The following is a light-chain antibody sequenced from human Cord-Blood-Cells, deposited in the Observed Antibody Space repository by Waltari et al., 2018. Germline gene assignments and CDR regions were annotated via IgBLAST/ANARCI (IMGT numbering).Light chain of an antibody. Sequence: EIVMTQSPATLSVSPGERATLSCRASQSVSSNLAWYQQKPGQAPRLLIYGASTRATGSPARFSGSGSGTEFTLTISSRQSEDFAVYYCQQYNNWWTFGQGTKVEIK. CDR1: QSVSSN. V-gene: IGKV3-15*01. J-gene: IGKJ1*01. CDR3: QQYNNWWT. CDR2: GAS.